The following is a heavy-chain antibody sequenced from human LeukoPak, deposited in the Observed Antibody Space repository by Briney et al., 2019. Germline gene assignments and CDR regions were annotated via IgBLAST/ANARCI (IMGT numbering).Heavy chain of an antibody. Sequence: GGSLRLSCAASGFTFSSYAMHWVRQAPGKGLEWVAVISYDGSNKYYADSVKGRFTISRDNSKNTLYLQMNSLRAEDTAVYYCAKWASTKTGDYWGQGTLVTVSS. V-gene: IGHV3-30-3*02. CDR3: AKWASTKTGDY. CDR2: ISYDGSNK. D-gene: IGHD2/OR15-2a*01. J-gene: IGHJ4*02. CDR1: GFTFSSYA.